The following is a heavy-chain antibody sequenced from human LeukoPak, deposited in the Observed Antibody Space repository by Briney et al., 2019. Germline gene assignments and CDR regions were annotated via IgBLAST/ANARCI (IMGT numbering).Heavy chain of an antibody. CDR3: AKVLGYYDSSGYYQEGGFDY. CDR1: GFTFDDYA. J-gene: IGHJ4*02. D-gene: IGHD3-22*01. CDR2: ISGDGGST. Sequence: PGGSLRLSCAASGFTFDDYAMHWVRQAPGKGLEWVSLISGDGGSTYYADSVKGRFTTSRDNSKNSLYLQMNSLRTEDTALYYCAKVLGYYDSSGYYQEGGFDYWGQGTLDTVSS. V-gene: IGHV3-43*02.